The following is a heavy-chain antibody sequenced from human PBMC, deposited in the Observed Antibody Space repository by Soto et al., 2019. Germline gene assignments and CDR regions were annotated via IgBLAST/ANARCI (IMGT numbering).Heavy chain of an antibody. Sequence: PGGSLRLSCAASGFTFSSYEMNWVRQAPGKGLEWLSYISTSGSTIYYADSVKGRFTISRDNAKKSLYLQMNSLRDDDTAVYYCARENCDYWGQGTLVTVAS. CDR3: ARENCDY. V-gene: IGHV3-48*03. CDR2: ISTSGSTI. CDR1: GFTFSSYE. D-gene: IGHD1-1*01. J-gene: IGHJ4*02.